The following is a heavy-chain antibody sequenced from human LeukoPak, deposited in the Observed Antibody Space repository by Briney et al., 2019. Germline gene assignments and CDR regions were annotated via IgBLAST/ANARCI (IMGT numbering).Heavy chain of an antibody. J-gene: IGHJ4*02. CDR2: INPNSGGT. CDR3: AREIPSGIAVAGTSDY. Sequence: ASVNVSCKASGYTFTGYYMHWVRQAPGQGLEWMGWINPNSGGTNYAQKFQGRVTMTRDTSISTAYMELSRLRSNDTAVYYCAREIPSGIAVAGTSDYWGQGTLVTVSS. CDR1: GYTFTGYY. D-gene: IGHD6-19*01. V-gene: IGHV1-2*02.